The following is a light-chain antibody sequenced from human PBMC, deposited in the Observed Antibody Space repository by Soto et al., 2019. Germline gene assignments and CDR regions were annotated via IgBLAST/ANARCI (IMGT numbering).Light chain of an antibody. Sequence: QSALTQPASVSGSPGQSITVSCSGTSSDIYDYDSVSWYQQHPGKAPKLMIYDVNIRPSRISNRFSGSRSGNTASLTISGLQADDEADYYCSSYTTSSTLVFGTGTKVTVL. CDR2: DVN. J-gene: IGLJ1*01. CDR1: SSDIYDYDS. V-gene: IGLV2-14*01. CDR3: SSYTTSSTLV.